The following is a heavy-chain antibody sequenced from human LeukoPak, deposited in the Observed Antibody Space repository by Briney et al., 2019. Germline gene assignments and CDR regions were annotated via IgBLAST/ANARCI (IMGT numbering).Heavy chain of an antibody. CDR3: ARDLSLLGLDD. D-gene: IGHD3-16*01. CDR1: GFTVSSNY. V-gene: IGHV3-30*03. CDR2: ISYDGSNK. J-gene: IGHJ4*02. Sequence: PGGSLRLSCAASGFTVSSNYMSWVRQAPGKGLEWVTVISYDGSNKFYADSVKGRFTISRDNSKNTVYLQMKSLRAGDTALYFCARDLSLLGLDDWGQGTLVTVSS.